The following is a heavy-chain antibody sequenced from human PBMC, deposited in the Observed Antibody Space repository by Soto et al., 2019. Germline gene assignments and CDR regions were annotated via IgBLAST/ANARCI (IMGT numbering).Heavy chain of an antibody. CDR2: IWFDGSNE. CDR1: GFTFSDYG. Sequence: SGGSLRLSCAASGFTFSDYGMHWVRQAPGEGLQWVAVIWFDGSNEHYADSVKGRFTISRDNPKNTLYLQMYSLRAGDTAVYYCARGSLYCSSTSCSYGMDVWGQGTTVTVSS. J-gene: IGHJ6*02. V-gene: IGHV3-33*01. D-gene: IGHD2-15*01. CDR3: ARGSLYCSSTSCSYGMDV.